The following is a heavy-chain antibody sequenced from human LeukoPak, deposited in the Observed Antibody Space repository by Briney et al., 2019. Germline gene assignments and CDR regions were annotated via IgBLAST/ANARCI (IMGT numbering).Heavy chain of an antibody. CDR2: ISGSGDTI. CDR3: ARTFTTYYYYMDV. CDR1: GFTYGSYG. D-gene: IGHD1-1*01. V-gene: IGHV3-48*01. J-gene: IGHJ6*03. Sequence: GGSLRLSCAASGFTYGSYGMNWVRQAPGKGLEWISYISGSGDTIYNADSVKGRFAISRDNGQNSLYLQMNSLRGEDTAVYYCARTFTTYYYYMDVWGKGATVTVSS.